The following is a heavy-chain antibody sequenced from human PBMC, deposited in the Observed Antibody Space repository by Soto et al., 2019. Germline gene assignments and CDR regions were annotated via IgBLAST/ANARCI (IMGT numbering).Heavy chain of an antibody. CDR1: GFTFSDYA. V-gene: IGHV3-64D*08. CDR2: ISSTGSTT. J-gene: IGHJ5*02. CDR3: VKGWTTLPA. Sequence: GGSLRLSCSASGFTFSDYAMHWVRQAPGKGLEFVSAISSTGSTTYYADSVKGRFTVSRDNSENNMYLQMSSLRSEDTARYYCVKGWTTLPAWGQGILVTVSS. D-gene: IGHD4-17*01.